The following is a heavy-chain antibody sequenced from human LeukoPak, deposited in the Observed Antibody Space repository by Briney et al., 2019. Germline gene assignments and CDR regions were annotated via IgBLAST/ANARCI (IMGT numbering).Heavy chain of an antibody. CDR3: ASLPSGYYFTETDY. CDR2: INHSGST. Sequence: SETLSLTCAVYGGSFSGYYWSWIRQPPGKGLEWIGEINHSGSTDYNPSLKSRVTISVDTSKNQFSLKLSSVTAADTAVYYCASLPSGYYFTETDYWGQGTLVTVSS. V-gene: IGHV4-34*01. J-gene: IGHJ4*02. D-gene: IGHD3-22*01. CDR1: GGSFSGYY.